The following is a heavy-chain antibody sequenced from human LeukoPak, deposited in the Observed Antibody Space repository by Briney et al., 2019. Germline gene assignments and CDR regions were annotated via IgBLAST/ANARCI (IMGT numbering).Heavy chain of an antibody. CDR3: VRDRASSGWKF. Sequence: GGSLRLSCAASGFTFNSYDMNWVRQAPGRELEWVSYISDSGSSIYYADSVRGRFTISRDNAWNSLYLQMHSLRGEDTAVYYCVRDRASSGWKFWGQGTLVTVSS. CDR1: GFTFNSYD. D-gene: IGHD6-19*01. V-gene: IGHV3-48*03. J-gene: IGHJ4*02. CDR2: ISDSGSSI.